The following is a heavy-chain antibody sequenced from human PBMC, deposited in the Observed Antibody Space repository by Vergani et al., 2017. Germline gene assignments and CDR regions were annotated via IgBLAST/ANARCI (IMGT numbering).Heavy chain of an antibody. CDR3: AGDTGTPRGYYGMDV. CDR2: INYSGIT. D-gene: IGHD4-17*01. V-gene: IGHV4-39*07. CDR1: GGSISSSSYY. Sequence: QLQLQESGPGLVKPSETLSLTCTVSGGSISSSSYYWGWIRQPPGKGLEWIGSINYSGITYYNPSLKSRVTISVDTSKNQFSLRLSSVTAAATAVYYGAGDTGTPRGYYGMDVWGQGTMVTVSS. J-gene: IGHJ6*02.